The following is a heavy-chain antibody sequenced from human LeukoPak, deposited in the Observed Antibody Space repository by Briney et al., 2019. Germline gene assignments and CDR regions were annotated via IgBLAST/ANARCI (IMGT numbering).Heavy chain of an antibody. CDR1: GVSITTGFH. V-gene: IGHV4-61*01. D-gene: IGHD6-19*01. CDR2: IYYSGST. Sequence: PSETLSLTCTVSGVSITTGFHWNWIRQRPGEGLEWIGHIYYSGSTNYNPSLKSRVTISVDTSKNQFSLKLSSVTAADTAVYYCARDLGVAGTWIIDYWGQGTLVTVSS. CDR3: ARDLGVAGTWIIDY. J-gene: IGHJ4*02.